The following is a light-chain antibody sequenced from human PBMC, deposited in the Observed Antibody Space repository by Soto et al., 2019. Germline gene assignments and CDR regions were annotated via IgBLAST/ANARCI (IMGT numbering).Light chain of an antibody. CDR2: GAS. Sequence: EVVMTQAPATLSVSPGERFTLSCRASQSVRSNLAWYQQKPGQSPRLXXYGASTRATGIPARFSGSGSGTEFSLTTSSLQSEDFVVYYCQQYNNWPPITFGQGTRLEIK. V-gene: IGKV3-15*01. CDR3: QQYNNWPPIT. CDR1: QSVRSN. J-gene: IGKJ5*01.